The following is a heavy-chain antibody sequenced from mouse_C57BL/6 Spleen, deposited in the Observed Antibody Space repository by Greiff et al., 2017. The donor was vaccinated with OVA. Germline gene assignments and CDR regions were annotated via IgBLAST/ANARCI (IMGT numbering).Heavy chain of an antibody. D-gene: IGHD1-1*01. CDR3: ARGGTTVVEGYFDV. V-gene: IGHV5-4*01. CDR2: ISDGGSYT. Sequence: EVQVVESGGGLVKPGGSLKLSCAASGFTFSSYAMSWVRQTPEKRLEWVATISDGGSYTYYPDNVKGRFTISRDNAKNNLYLQMSHLKSEDTAMYYCARGGTTVVEGYFDVWGTGTTVTVSS. J-gene: IGHJ1*03. CDR1: GFTFSSYA.